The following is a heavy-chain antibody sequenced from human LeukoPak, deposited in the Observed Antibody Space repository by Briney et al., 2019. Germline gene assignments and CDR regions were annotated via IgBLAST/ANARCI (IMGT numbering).Heavy chain of an antibody. V-gene: IGHV3-30*02. CDR1: EFTFSSHG. J-gene: IGHJ4*02. CDR2: IRYDGSNK. D-gene: IGHD5-18*01. CDR3: AKAGPPGNTAVDY. Sequence: GRSLRLSCAASEFTFSSHGMHWVRQAPGKGLEWVAFIRYDGSNKYYADSVKGRFTISRDNSKNTLYLQMNSLRAEDTAVYYCAKAGPPGNTAVDYWGQGTLVTVSS.